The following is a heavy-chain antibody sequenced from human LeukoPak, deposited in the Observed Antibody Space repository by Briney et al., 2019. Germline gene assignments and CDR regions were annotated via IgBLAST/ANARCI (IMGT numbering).Heavy chain of an antibody. D-gene: IGHD6-13*01. CDR2: ISSSSSYI. CDR1: GSTFSSYS. Sequence: RRSLSLSCAASGSTFSSYSMNSVRQPPGKWLEWVSSISSSSSYIYYADSVKGRFTISRDNAKNSLYLQMNSLRAEDTAVYYCARGIAGSFDYWGQGTLVTVSS. CDR3: ARGIAGSFDY. J-gene: IGHJ4*02. V-gene: IGHV3-21*01.